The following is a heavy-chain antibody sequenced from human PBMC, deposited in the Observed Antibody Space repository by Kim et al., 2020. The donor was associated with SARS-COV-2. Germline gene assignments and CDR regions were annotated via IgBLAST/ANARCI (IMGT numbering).Heavy chain of an antibody. CDR1: GGSFSGHS. CDR2: ITDSGSP. J-gene: IGHJ6*02. D-gene: IGHD2-2*01. CDR3: ARGRVGVGPAPVLGLGPFYEYFILDV. V-gene: IGHV4-34*01. Sequence: SETLSLTCAVYGGSFSGHSWSWVRQPPGQGLEWIGEITDSGSPKYNPSLKSRLTISLDVSKNQFSLKLTSVTAADTGLYYCARGRVGVGPAPVLGLGPFYEYFILDVWGHGTTVTVSS.